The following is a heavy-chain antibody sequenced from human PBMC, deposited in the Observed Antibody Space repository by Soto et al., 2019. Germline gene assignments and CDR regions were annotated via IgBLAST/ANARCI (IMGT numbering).Heavy chain of an antibody. V-gene: IGHV5-51*01. D-gene: IGHD2-15*01. CDR3: ARIYSPSIARGAFDI. J-gene: IGHJ3*02. CDR1: GYSFTSYW. Sequence: PGESLKISCKGSGYSFTSYWIGWVRQMPGKGLEWMGIIYPGDSDTRYSPSFQGQVTISADKSISTAYLQWSSLKASDTAMYYCARIYSPSIARGAFDIWGQGTMVTVSS. CDR2: IYPGDSDT.